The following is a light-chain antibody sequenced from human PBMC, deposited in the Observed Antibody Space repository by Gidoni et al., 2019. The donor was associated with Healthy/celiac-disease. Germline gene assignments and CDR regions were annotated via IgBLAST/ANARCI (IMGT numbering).Light chain of an antibody. CDR1: QGIRND. CDR3: LQEYNYPRT. CDR2: AAS. V-gene: IGKV1-6*01. J-gene: IGKJ1*01. Sequence: AIQMTPSPSSLSASVGARVTITCRASQGIRNDLGWYQQKPGKAPKLLIYAASSLQSGVPSRFSGSGSGTDFTLTISSLQPEDFATYYCLQEYNYPRTFGQGTKVEIK.